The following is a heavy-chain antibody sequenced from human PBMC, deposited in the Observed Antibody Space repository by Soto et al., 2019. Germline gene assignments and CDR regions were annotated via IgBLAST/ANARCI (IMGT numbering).Heavy chain of an antibody. CDR3: ALGIAAAGTYAFDI. CDR2: TYYRSKWYN. CDR1: GDSVSSNSAA. Sequence: SETLSLTCAISGDSVSSNSAAWNWIRQSPSRGLEWLGRTYYRSKWYNDYAVSVKSRITINPDTSKNQFSLQLNSVTPEDTAVYYCALGIAAAGTYAFDIWGQGTMVTVSS. J-gene: IGHJ3*02. V-gene: IGHV6-1*01. D-gene: IGHD6-13*01.